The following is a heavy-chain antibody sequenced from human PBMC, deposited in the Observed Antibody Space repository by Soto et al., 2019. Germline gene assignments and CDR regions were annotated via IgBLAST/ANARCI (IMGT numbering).Heavy chain of an antibody. CDR3: AREAKRYCSGGSCYEDWYFDL. V-gene: IGHV1-2*04. CDR1: GYTFTGYY. CDR2: INPNSGGT. D-gene: IGHD2-15*01. Sequence: ASVKVSCKASGYTFTGYYMHWVRQAPGQGLEWMGWINPNSGGTNYAQKFQGWVTMTRDTSISTAYMELSRLRADDTAVYYCAREAKRYCSGGSCYEDWYFDLWGRGTLVTVSS. J-gene: IGHJ2*01.